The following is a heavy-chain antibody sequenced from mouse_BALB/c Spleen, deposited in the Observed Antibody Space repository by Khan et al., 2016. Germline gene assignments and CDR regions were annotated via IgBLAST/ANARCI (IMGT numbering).Heavy chain of an antibody. CDR3: ARSGALYGNFPY. V-gene: IGHV3-2*02. CDR2: ISYSGST. D-gene: IGHD2-1*01. J-gene: IGHJ3*01. Sequence: EVQLQESGPGLVKPSQSLSLTCTVTGYSITSDYAWNWIRQFPGNKLEWMGHISYSGSTSYNPSLKSRISITRDTSKNQFFLHLNSVTAEDTATYDCARSGALYGNFPYWGQGTLVTVSA. CDR1: GYSITSDYA.